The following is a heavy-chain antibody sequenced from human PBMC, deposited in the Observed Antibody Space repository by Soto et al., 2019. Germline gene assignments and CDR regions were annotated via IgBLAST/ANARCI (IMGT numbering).Heavy chain of an antibody. D-gene: IGHD3-16*01. CDR1: GFTFNSYA. CDR3: AKDWVRWGNFQMYYLDF. J-gene: IGHJ4*02. Sequence: GGSLRLSCAASGFTFNSYAMHWVRQAPGKGLEWVAAISYDGFNKYYAVSVKGRFTISRDNSRNTWYLQMNSLRGDDTAVYYCAKDWVRWGNFQMYYLDFWGQGTLVTVSS. CDR2: ISYDGFNK. V-gene: IGHV3-30*18.